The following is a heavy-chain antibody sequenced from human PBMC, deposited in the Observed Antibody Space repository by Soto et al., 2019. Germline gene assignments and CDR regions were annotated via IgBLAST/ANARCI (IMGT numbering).Heavy chain of an antibody. J-gene: IGHJ6*03. CDR1: GGSFSGYY. Sequence: QVQLQQWGAGLLKPSETLSLTCAVYGGSFSGYYWSWIRQPPGKGLEWIGEINHSGSTNYNPSLKSRVTISVDTSNNQFSLKLSSVTAAATAVYYCARYSMLRLTYSDMDVWGKGTTVTVSS. V-gene: IGHV4-34*01. CDR2: INHSGST. D-gene: IGHD3-16*01. CDR3: ARYSMLRLTYSDMDV.